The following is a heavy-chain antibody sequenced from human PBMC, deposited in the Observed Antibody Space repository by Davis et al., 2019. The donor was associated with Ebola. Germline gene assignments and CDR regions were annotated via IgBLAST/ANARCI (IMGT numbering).Heavy chain of an antibody. CDR1: GFTFSSYE. CDR2: ISSSGSTI. J-gene: IGHJ3*02. Sequence: PGGSLRLSCAASGFTFSSYEMNWVRQAPGKGLEWVSYISSSGSTIYYADSVKGRFTISRDNAKNSLYLQMNSLRAEDTAVYYCARDYLRGAGYIWGQGTMVTVSS. V-gene: IGHV3-48*03. CDR3: ARDYLRGAGYI. D-gene: IGHD3-10*02.